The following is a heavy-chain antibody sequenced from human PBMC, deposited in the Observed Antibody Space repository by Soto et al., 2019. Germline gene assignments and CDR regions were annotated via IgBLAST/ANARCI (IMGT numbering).Heavy chain of an antibody. CDR2: MNPNSGNT. D-gene: IGHD3-9*01. J-gene: IGHJ4*02. Sequence: SVKVSCKASGYTFTSYDINWVRQATGQGLEWMGWMNPNSGNTGYAQKFQGRVTMTRNTSISTAYMELSSLRSEDTAVYYCARGRALDLLRYFDWPPDYWGQGTLVTVSS. CDR1: GYTFTSYD. V-gene: IGHV1-8*01. CDR3: ARGRALDLLRYFDWPPDY.